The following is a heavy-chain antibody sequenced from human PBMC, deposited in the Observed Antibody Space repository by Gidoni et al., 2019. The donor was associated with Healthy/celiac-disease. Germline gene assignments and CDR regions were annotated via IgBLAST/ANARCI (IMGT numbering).Heavy chain of an antibody. CDR1: GGSFSGYY. CDR2: INHSGST. J-gene: IGHJ4*02. Sequence: QVQLQQWGAGLLKPSETLSLTCAVYGGSFSGYYWSWIRQPPGKGLEWIGEINHSGSTNYNPSLKSRVTISVDTSKNQFSLKLSSVTAADTAVYYCARGPLRGSGSYYSQLDYWGQGTLVTVSS. V-gene: IGHV4-34*01. CDR3: ARGPLRGSGSYYSQLDY. D-gene: IGHD3-10*01.